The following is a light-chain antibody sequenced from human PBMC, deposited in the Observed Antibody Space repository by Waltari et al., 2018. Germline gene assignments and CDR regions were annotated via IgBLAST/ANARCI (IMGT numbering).Light chain of an antibody. CDR2: SAS. Sequence: SYVLTQPPSVSVAPGKTARITCGGNNIGSNRVHWYQQKPGQAPLLVIYSASDRPSGFPERFSGSNSGITATLTISRVEAGDEADYYCQVWDSSSDHRVVFGGGTKLTVL. V-gene: IGLV3-21*04. CDR1: NIGSNR. CDR3: QVWDSSSDHRVV. J-gene: IGLJ2*01.